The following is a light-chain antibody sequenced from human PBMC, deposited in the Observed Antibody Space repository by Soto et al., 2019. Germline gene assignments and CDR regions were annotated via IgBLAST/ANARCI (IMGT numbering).Light chain of an antibody. J-gene: IGLJ2*01. Sequence: QSALTQPASVSGSPGQSITISCTGTSSDIGGSNYVSWYQQHPGKAPKLIIYDVSNRPSGVSNRFSGSKSGNTASLTISGLQAEDEADYYCSSYTSSDTLVFGGGTKVTVL. CDR1: SSDIGGSNY. V-gene: IGLV2-14*01. CDR3: SSYTSSDTLV. CDR2: DVS.